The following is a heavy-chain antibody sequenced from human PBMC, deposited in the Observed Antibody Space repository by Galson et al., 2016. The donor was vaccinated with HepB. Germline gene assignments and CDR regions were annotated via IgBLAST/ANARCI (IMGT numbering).Heavy chain of an antibody. Sequence: SLRLSCAASGFTVSSNCMSWVRQAPGKGLEWVSLICHGCSAYYTDSVKARFTISIDNSKNTLYLQMNNLRPEDTTVYFCARDPPGVPDFALDVWGQGTTVTVAS. D-gene: IGHD3-10*01. CDR3: ARDPPGVPDFALDV. J-gene: IGHJ6*02. CDR1: GFTVSSNC. CDR2: ICHGCSA. V-gene: IGHV3-66*01.